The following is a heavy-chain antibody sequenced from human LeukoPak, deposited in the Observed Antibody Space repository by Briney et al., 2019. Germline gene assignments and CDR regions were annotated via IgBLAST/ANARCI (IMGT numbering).Heavy chain of an antibody. Sequence: GESLKISCKASGYSFTSYWIGWVRQMPGKGLEWMGIICPGGSDTRYSPSFQGQVTISADKSINTAYLQWNSLKASDTAMYYCARFVGACSGGSCYSDYWGQGTLVTVSS. CDR2: ICPGGSDT. CDR3: ARFVGACSGGSCYSDY. CDR1: GYSFTSYW. D-gene: IGHD2-15*01. V-gene: IGHV5-51*01. J-gene: IGHJ4*02.